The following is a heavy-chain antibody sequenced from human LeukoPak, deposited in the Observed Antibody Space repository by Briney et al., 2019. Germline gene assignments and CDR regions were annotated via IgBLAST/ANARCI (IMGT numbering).Heavy chain of an antibody. CDR1: GFSFSNYG. CDR2: IRYDGSNK. CDR3: ARDVLAARHPTYFDY. Sequence: GGSLRLSCAASGFSFSNYGMHWVRQPPGKGLEWVAFIRYDGSNKHYADSVKGRFSISRDNSKTTLYLQMDSLRPEDTAVYYCARDVLAARHPTYFDYWGQGTLVTVSS. D-gene: IGHD6-6*01. V-gene: IGHV3-30*02. J-gene: IGHJ4*02.